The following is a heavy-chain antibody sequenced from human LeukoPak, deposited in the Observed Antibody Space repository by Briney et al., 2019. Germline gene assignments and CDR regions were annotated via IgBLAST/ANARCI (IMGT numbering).Heavy chain of an antibody. CDR1: GGSTSSGSNY. CDR2: IYTSGST. Sequence: PSETLSLICTVSGGSTSSGSNYWSWIRQPAGKGLEWVGRIYTSGSTNYNPSLKSRVTISVDTSKNQFSLKLSSVTAADTAVYYCARAGGYSYGGDYFDYWGQGTLVTVSS. CDR3: ARAGGYSYGGDYFDY. V-gene: IGHV4-61*02. J-gene: IGHJ4*02. D-gene: IGHD5-18*01.